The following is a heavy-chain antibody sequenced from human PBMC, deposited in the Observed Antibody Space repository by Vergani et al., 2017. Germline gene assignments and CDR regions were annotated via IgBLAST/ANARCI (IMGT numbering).Heavy chain of an antibody. Sequence: QVQLVQSGAGVKKPGASVKVSCKASGYTFTGYYMHWVRQAPGQGLEWMGWINPNSGGTNYAQPFQGRVTMTRDTSTPTTSMELCRLRSDDTAVYDCAGEGWSSNSGLAYYFWGLDVWGQGTMVTVSS. V-gene: IGHV1-2*02. D-gene: IGHD2-2*01. CDR1: GYTFTGYY. J-gene: IGHJ6*02. CDR2: INPNSGGT. CDR3: AGEGWSSNSGLAYYFWGLDV.